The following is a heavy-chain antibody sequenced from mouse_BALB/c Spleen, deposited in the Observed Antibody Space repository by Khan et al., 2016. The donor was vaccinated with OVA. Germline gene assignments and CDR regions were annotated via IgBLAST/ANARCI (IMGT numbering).Heavy chain of an antibody. CDR1: GYTFTSYV. CDR3: APVGNYYVSFAY. V-gene: IGHV1S136*01. CDR2: IYPFNDDT. J-gene: IGHJ3*01. D-gene: IGHD1-1*01. Sequence: MQLEESGPELVKPGASVKMSCKASGYTFTSYVMHWVKQKPGLGLEWIGYIYPFNDDTKYNEKFKGKATLTSDKSSSTAYMELSSLTSEDSAVYYSAPVGNYYVSFAYWGQGTLVTVSA.